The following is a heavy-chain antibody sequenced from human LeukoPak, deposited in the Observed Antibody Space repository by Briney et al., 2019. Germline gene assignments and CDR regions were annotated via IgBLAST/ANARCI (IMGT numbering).Heavy chain of an antibody. J-gene: IGHJ6*03. CDR1: GGSFIGFN. V-gene: IGHV4-34*01. Sequence: PSETLSLTCAVYGGSFIGFNWNWIRQPPGKGLEWIGDINHSGSTNYNPSLKSRVTISVETSSNKFSLKLSSITAADTAVYYCARLLIRYNYYYMDVWGKGTTVTISS. CDR2: INHSGST. CDR3: ARLLIRYNYYYMDV. D-gene: IGHD2-15*01.